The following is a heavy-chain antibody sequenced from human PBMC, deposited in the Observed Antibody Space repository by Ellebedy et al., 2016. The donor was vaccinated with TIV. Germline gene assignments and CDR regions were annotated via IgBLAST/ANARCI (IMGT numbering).Heavy chain of an antibody. D-gene: IGHD6-19*01. CDR3: ARDAEQWVSNGMDV. J-gene: IGHJ6*02. Sequence: GESLKISCAASGFIFSSYNMNWVRQAPGKGLEWISYIGIRGSPIYYADSVKGRFTVSRDNAKSSLYLQMHSLRDDDTAVYYCARDAEQWVSNGMDVWGQGTTVTVSS. CDR1: GFIFSSYN. CDR2: IGIRGSPI. V-gene: IGHV3-48*02.